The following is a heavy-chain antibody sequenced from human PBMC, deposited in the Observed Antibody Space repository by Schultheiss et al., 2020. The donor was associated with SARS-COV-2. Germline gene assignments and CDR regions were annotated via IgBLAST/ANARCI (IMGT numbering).Heavy chain of an antibody. CDR2: IYPGDSDT. Sequence: GGSLRLSCKGSGYSFTSYWIGWARQMPGKGLEWMGIIYPGDSDTRYSPSFQGQVTISADKSISTAYLQWSSLKASDTAMYYCARQRCSGGSCYWENWFDPWGQGTLVTVSS. CDR1: GYSFTSYW. V-gene: IGHV5-51*01. J-gene: IGHJ5*02. D-gene: IGHD2-15*01. CDR3: ARQRCSGGSCYWENWFDP.